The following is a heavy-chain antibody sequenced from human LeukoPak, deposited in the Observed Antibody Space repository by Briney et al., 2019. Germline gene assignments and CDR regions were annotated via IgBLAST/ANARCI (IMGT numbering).Heavy chain of an antibody. J-gene: IGHJ4*02. Sequence: SVKVSCKASVYTFTGYYMHWVRQAPGQGLEWVGWINPNSGGTNYAQKFQGRVTMTRDTSISTAYMELSRLRSDDTAVYYCARGRKSGYYPFDYWGQGTLVTVSS. CDR1: VYTFTGYY. CDR3: ARGRKSGYYPFDY. D-gene: IGHD1-26*01. V-gene: IGHV1-2*02. CDR2: INPNSGGT.